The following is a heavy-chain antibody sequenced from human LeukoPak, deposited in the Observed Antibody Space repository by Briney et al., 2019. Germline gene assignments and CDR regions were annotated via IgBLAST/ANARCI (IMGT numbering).Heavy chain of an antibody. CDR1: GFTFSSYG. CDR2: IRYDGSNK. Sequence: GGSLRLSCAASGFTFSSYGMHWVRQAPGKGLERVAFIRYDGSNKYYADSVKGRFTISRDNSKNTLYLQMNSLRAEDTAVYYCAKEDFAHYYYMDVWGKGTTVTVSS. V-gene: IGHV3-30*02. J-gene: IGHJ6*03. CDR3: AKEDFAHYYYMDV. D-gene: IGHD3/OR15-3a*01.